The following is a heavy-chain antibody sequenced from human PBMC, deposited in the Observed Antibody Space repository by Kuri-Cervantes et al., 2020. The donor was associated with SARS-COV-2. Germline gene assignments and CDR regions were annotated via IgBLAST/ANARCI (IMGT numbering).Heavy chain of an antibody. D-gene: IGHD6-13*01. CDR1: GGSISSGGYY. Sequence: ESLRLSCTVSGGSISSGGYYWSWIRQPPGKGLEWIGYIYHSGSTNYNPSLKSRVTISVDTSKNQFPLKLSSVTAADTAVYYCARVGVGERQLLYPFDSWGQGTLVTVSS. J-gene: IGHJ4*02. CDR3: ARVGVGERQLLYPFDS. CDR2: IYHSGST. V-gene: IGHV4-61*08.